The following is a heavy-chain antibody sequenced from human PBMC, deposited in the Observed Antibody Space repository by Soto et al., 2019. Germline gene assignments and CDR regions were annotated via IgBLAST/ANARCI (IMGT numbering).Heavy chain of an antibody. D-gene: IGHD3-9*01. J-gene: IGHJ4*02. CDR2: IKSDGSST. V-gene: IGHV3-74*01. CDR1: GFLFNTYW. Sequence: EVQLVESGGGLVQPGGSLRLSCAASGFLFNTYWMFWVRQAPRKGLLWVSRIKSDGSSTNYADSVKGRFTISRDNAKNTLYLQMTSLRAEDTAVYYCAIGGGDYNYLDYWGQGNLVTVSS. CDR3: AIGGGDYNYLDY.